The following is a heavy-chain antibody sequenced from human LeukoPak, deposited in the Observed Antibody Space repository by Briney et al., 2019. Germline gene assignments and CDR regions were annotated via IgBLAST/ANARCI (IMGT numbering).Heavy chain of an antibody. Sequence: NPGGSLRLSCAASGFTFSSYSMNWVRQAPGKGLEWVSSISSSSSYIYYADSVKGRFTISRDNAKNSLYLQMNSLRAEDTAVYYCARVPMVGATRGAFDIWGQGTMVTVSS. V-gene: IGHV3-21*01. CDR3: ARVPMVGATRGAFDI. CDR2: ISSSSSYI. D-gene: IGHD1-26*01. J-gene: IGHJ3*02. CDR1: GFTFSSYS.